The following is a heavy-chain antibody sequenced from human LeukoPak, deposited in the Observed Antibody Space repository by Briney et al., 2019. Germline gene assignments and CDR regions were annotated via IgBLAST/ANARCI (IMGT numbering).Heavy chain of an antibody. Sequence: GASVKVSCKASGGTFSSYAISWVRQAPGQGLEWMGGIIPIFGTANYAQKFQGRVTITADESTSTAYMELSSLRSEDTAVYYCARDSGGGGDGGWYYTDAFDIWGQGTMVTVSS. CDR2: IIPIFGTA. CDR1: GGTFSSYA. CDR3: ARDSGGGGDGGWYYTDAFDI. V-gene: IGHV1-69*13. D-gene: IGHD6-19*01. J-gene: IGHJ3*02.